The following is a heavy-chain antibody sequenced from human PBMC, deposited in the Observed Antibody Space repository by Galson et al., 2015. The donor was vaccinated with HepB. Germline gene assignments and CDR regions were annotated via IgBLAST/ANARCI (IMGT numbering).Heavy chain of an antibody. CDR3: VKLYDIHCDSAFHI. D-gene: IGHD3-9*01. V-gene: IGHV3-23*01. CDR1: GFTFSSYA. J-gene: IGHJ3*02. Sequence: SLRLSCAASGFTFSSYAMSWVRRPPGKGLEWVSGATATSGHTYYANSVKGRFTISRDNSKNTLFLQMSGLRAEDTGVYYCVKLYDIHCDSAFHIWGQGTMVTVSS. CDR2: ATATSGHT.